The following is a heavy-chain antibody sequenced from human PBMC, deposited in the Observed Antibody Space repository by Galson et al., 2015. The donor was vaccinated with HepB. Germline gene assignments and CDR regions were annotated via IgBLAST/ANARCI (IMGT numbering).Heavy chain of an antibody. D-gene: IGHD3-3*01. V-gene: IGHV3-49*03. CDR2: IRSKAYGGTT. CDR1: GFTFGDYA. Sequence: SLRLSCAASGFTFGDYAMSWFRQAPGKGLEWVGFIRSKAYGGTTEYAASVKGRFTISRDDSKSIAYLQMNSLKTEDTAVYYCTRDCEDRSVFLYDFWGGYYREDAFDIWGQGTMVTVSS. J-gene: IGHJ3*02. CDR3: TRDCEDRSVFLYDFWGGYYREDAFDI.